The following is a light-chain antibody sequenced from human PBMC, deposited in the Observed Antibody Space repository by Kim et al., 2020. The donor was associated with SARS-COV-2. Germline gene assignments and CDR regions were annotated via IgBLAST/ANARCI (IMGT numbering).Light chain of an antibody. CDR3: QQYRSTPPT. CDR2: WAS. V-gene: IGKV4-1*01. Sequence: DIVMTQSPDSLAVSLGERATINCKSSQSVFYTPNNKNYLAWYQQKPGQPPKVLIYWASARESGVPDRFSGSGSGTDFTLTISGLQTEDAAVYYCQQYRSTPPTFGPGTKVDIK. CDR1: QSVFYTPNNKNY. J-gene: IGKJ1*01.